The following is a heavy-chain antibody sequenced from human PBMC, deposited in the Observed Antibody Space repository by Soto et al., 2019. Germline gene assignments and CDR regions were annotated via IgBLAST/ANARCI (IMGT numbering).Heavy chain of an antibody. J-gene: IGHJ4*02. D-gene: IGHD6-13*01. CDR2: ISDDGRDK. CDR3: AKDRNRGAAVYCFDY. V-gene: IGHV3-30*18. Sequence: QVQLVESGGGVVQTGRSLRLSCAASGFTFSSYGMHWVRQAPGKGLEWVAVISDDGRDKHHAGLVKGRFTITRDNSKNTLYLIMDSLRPEDSAVYYCAKDRNRGAAVYCFDYWGQGTLVAVSS. CDR1: GFTFSSYG.